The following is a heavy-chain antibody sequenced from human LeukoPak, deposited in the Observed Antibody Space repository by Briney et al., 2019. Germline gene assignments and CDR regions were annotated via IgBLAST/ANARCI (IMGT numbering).Heavy chain of an antibody. CDR3: ARDPGWFYYYYYMDV. D-gene: IGHD3-10*01. Sequence: GASVKVSCKASGYTFTCYYMHWVRQALGQGLEWMGWINPNRGGTNYAQKFQGRVTMTRDTSISTAYMELSRLRSDDTAVYYCARDPGWFYYYYYMDVWGKGTTVTVSS. J-gene: IGHJ6*03. V-gene: IGHV1-2*02. CDR1: GYTFTCYY. CDR2: INPNRGGT.